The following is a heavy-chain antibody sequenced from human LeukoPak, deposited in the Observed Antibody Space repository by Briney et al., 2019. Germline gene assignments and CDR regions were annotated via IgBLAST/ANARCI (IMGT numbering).Heavy chain of an antibody. CDR2: IYYSGST. CDR3: ARVIAARSKWPWDWYFDL. J-gene: IGHJ2*01. CDR1: GGSFSGYY. D-gene: IGHD6-6*01. V-gene: IGHV4-59*01. Sequence: SETLSLTCAVYGGSFSGYYWSWIRQPPGKGLEWIGYIYYSGSTNYNPSLKSRVTISVDTSKNQFSLKLSSVTAADTAVYYCARVIAARSKWPWDWYFDLWGRGTLVTVSS.